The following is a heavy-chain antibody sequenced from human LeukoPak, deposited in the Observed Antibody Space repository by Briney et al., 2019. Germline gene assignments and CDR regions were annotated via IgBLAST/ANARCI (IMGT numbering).Heavy chain of an antibody. CDR2: ILYDGNNK. CDR3: AKDRLFGSGLNGPHYYYGMDV. J-gene: IGHJ6*02. D-gene: IGHD1-26*01. Sequence: GGSLRLSCSVSGFSFSSHAMHWVRQAPGKGLEWVAVILYDGNNKHYAESVKGRFTISRDNSNNMLYLQMNSLRPEDTAVYYCAKDRLFGSGLNGPHYYYGMDVWGQGTTVTVSS. V-gene: IGHV3-30-3*01. CDR1: GFSFSSHA.